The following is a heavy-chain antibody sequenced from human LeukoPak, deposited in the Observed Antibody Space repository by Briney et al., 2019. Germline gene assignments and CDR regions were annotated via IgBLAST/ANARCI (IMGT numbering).Heavy chain of an antibody. CDR1: GYTFTSYD. Sequence: ASVKVSCKASGYTFTSYDINWVRQATGQGLEWMGWMNPNSGDAGNAQKFQGRVTMTRDTSISTAYMELSSLISEDTAVYYCARWGGKQLGTDFDYWGQGTLVTVSS. D-gene: IGHD6-13*01. CDR2: MNPNSGDA. CDR3: ARWGGKQLGTDFDY. V-gene: IGHV1-8*01. J-gene: IGHJ4*02.